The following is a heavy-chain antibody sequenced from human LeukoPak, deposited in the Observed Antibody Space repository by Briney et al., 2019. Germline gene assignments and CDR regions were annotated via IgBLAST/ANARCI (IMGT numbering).Heavy chain of an antibody. CDR1: GFTFDDYA. Sequence: PGGSLRHSCAASGFTFDDYAMHWVRQAPGKGLEWVSLLSWDGGSTYYADSVKGRFTISRDNSKNSLYLQMNSLRAEDTALYYCAKDISQRCSGGSCYSDVVFQHWGQGTLVTVSS. CDR2: LSWDGGST. V-gene: IGHV3-43D*04. D-gene: IGHD2-15*01. CDR3: AKDISQRCSGGSCYSDVVFQH. J-gene: IGHJ1*01.